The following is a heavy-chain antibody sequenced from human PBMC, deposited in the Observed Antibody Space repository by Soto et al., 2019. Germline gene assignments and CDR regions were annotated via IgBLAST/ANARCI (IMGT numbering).Heavy chain of an antibody. CDR3: ARANCVRCPFDL. Sequence: QVQLQESGPRLAKPSESLSLTCSVSGASLTRGVYYWSWVRQPPGRQLEWIGSIYYRGTTNYNPSLTGRVTISEDTSTNLLSVTVKSVTAADTAVYFCARANCVRCPFDLWGQGTLVTVSS. D-gene: IGHD1-1*01. V-gene: IGHV4-61*08. CDR2: IYYRGTT. CDR1: GASLTRGVYY. J-gene: IGHJ4*02.